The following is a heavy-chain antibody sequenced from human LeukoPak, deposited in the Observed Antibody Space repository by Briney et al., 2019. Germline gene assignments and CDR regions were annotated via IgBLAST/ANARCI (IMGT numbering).Heavy chain of an antibody. D-gene: IGHD3-10*01. V-gene: IGHV1-18*01. CDR1: GYTFTSYG. CDR3: ARYYGSGSLNWFDP. Sequence: ASVKVSCKASGYTFTSYGISWVRQAPGQGLEWMGRISAYNGNTNYAQKLQGRVTMTTDTSTSTAYLELRSLRSDDTAVYYCARYYGSGSLNWFDPWGQGTLVTVSS. CDR2: ISAYNGNT. J-gene: IGHJ5*02.